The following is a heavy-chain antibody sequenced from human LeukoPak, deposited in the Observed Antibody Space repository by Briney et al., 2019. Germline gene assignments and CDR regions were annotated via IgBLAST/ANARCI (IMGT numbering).Heavy chain of an antibody. CDR3: AKGSVYQSPHYFDY. D-gene: IGHD3-3*01. CDR1: GFTFDDYA. CDR2: ISWNSGSI. J-gene: IGHJ4*02. Sequence: PGWSLRLSCAASGFTFDDYAMHWVRPAPGKGLEWVSGISWNSGSIGYADSVKGRFTISRDNAKNSLYLQMNSLRAEDTALYDCAKGSVYQSPHYFDYWGQGTLVTVSS. V-gene: IGHV3-9*01.